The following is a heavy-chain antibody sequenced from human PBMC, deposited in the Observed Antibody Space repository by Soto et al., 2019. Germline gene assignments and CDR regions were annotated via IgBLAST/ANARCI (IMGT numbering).Heavy chain of an antibody. CDR1: GYTFTGYY. V-gene: IGHV1-2*04. D-gene: IGHD7-27*01. CDR2: INPNSGGT. CDR3: ARAEGSRKLGADYCDY. Sequence: QVQLVQSGAEVKKPGASVKVSCKASGYTFTGYYMHWVRQAPGQGLEWMGWINPNSGGTNYAQQCQGWVTMARDTAISTAYMELSRLKYDDTAVYYCARAEGSRKLGADYCDYWGQGTLVTVSS. J-gene: IGHJ4*02.